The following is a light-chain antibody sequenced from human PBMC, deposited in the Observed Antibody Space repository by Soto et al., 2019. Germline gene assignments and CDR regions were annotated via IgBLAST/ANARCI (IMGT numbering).Light chain of an antibody. V-gene: IGKV3-15*01. CDR3: HQYNSWPLT. Sequence: EVVMTQSPATLSVSPGERTTLACKASPSVSSTLAWYQQNPGQAPRLLIYGASTRAAGIPARFSGNGSGPEFTLYISSLQSEDFAVYYFHQYNSWPLTLGGRTKVDIK. CDR1: PSVSST. CDR2: GAS. J-gene: IGKJ4*01.